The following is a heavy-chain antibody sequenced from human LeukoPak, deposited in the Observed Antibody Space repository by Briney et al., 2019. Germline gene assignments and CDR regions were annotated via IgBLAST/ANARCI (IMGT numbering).Heavy chain of an antibody. Sequence: ASVKVSCKASGYSFTSYGISWVRQAPGQGLEWMGWISTYNGKTNSAQKFQGRVIMTTDTSTSTAYMELRSLRSDDTAVYYCARGGPRIAVPGTVLWGQGTLSPSPQ. D-gene: IGHD6-19*01. CDR2: ISTYNGKT. CDR3: ARGGPRIAVPGTVL. J-gene: IGHJ4*02. CDR1: GYSFTSYG. V-gene: IGHV1-18*01.